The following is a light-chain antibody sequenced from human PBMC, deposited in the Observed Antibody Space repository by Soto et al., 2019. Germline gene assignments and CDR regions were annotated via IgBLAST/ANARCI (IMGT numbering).Light chain of an antibody. V-gene: IGKV3-20*01. J-gene: IGKJ2*01. CDR1: QSVSSSY. Sequence: EFVLTQSPGTLSLSPGERATLSCRASQSVSSSYLAWYQQKPGQAPRLLIYGASSRATGIPDRFSGSGSGTDFTLTISRLEPEDFAVYYCQQYGSSPEYTFGQGTKLEIK. CDR3: QQYGSSPEYT. CDR2: GAS.